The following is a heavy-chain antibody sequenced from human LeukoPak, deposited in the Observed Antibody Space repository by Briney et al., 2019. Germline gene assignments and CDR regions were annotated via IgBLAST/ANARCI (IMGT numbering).Heavy chain of an antibody. J-gene: IGHJ4*02. CDR2: INPSGGST. Sequence: ASVKVSCKASGYTFTSYYMHWVRQAPGQGLEWMGIINPSGGSTSYAQKFQGRVTMTRDTSTSTVYMELSSLRSEDTAVYYCARHKPRYYYDSSGFDYWGQGTLVTVSS. CDR1: GYTFTSYY. D-gene: IGHD3-22*01. V-gene: IGHV1-46*01. CDR3: ARHKPRYYYDSSGFDY.